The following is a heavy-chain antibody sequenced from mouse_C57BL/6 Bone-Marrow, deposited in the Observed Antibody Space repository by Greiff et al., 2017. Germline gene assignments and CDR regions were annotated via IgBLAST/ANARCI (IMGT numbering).Heavy chain of an antibody. CDR1: GYSFTDYN. J-gene: IGHJ1*03. D-gene: IGHD2-3*01. CDR3: ARGGWLLQWYFDV. Sequence: EVQLQQSGPELVKPGASVKISCKASGYSFTDYNMNWVKQSNGKSLEWIGVINTNYGTTSYNQKCKGKATWTVDQSSSTAYMQLNSLTSEESAVYFCARGGWLLQWYFDVWGTGTTVTVSS. V-gene: IGHV1-39*01. CDR2: INTNYGTT.